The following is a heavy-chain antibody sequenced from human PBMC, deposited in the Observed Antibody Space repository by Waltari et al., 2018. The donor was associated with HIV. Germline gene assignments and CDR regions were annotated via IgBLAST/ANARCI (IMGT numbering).Heavy chain of an antibody. Sequence: QVELQQWGTGLLKPSETLSLTCAVYGEYFRDYHREHYRSFNDYCCHWFRQPPGKALEWIGEISRGGSTNYNPSLKRPISLSIDTSKKQFSLKLPSVTAADTAVYYCARGVGPDHIWANYPDFWGQGSLVVVSP. CDR1: GEYFRDYHREHYRSFNDYC. CDR2: ISRGGST. CDR3: ARGVGPDHIWANYPDF. D-gene: IGHD3-16*01. J-gene: IGHJ4*02. V-gene: IGHV4-34*01.